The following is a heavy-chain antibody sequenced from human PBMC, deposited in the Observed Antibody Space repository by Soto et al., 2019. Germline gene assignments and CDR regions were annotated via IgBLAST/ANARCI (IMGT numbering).Heavy chain of an antibody. Sequence: TLSLTSTVPGASITFGGYSWSWIRQTPGKGLEWIGYINHLETTFYNPSFESRLTLSIDRAKNQFSLKLHSMSAADRAVYFCARGGGSDSFDYWGQGILVTVSS. J-gene: IGHJ4*02. D-gene: IGHD1-26*01. V-gene: IGHV4-30-2*01. CDR3: ARGGGSDSFDY. CDR1: GASITFGGYS. CDR2: INHLETT.